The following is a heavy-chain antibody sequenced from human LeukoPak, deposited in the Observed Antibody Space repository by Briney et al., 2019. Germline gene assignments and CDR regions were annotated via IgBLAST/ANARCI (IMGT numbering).Heavy chain of an antibody. CDR1: GYSFTSYW. CDR3: ACREFYSPWPGP. D-gene: IGHD5-18*01. CDR2: IYPGDSDT. V-gene: IGHV5-78*01. J-gene: IGHJ5*02. Sequence: GESLKISCKTSGYSFTSYWIHWVRQMPGKELEWMGSIYPGDSDTRYSPSFQGHVTISADSSSSTAYLQWSSLKASDTAIYYCACREFYSPWPGPWGQGTLVTVSS.